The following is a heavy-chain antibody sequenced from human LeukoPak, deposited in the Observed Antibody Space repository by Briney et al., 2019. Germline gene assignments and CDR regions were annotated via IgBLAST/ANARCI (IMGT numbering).Heavy chain of an antibody. CDR1: GFSISSGYY. V-gene: IGHV4-38-2*02. CDR3: VRMRGWEELSRVYFDN. D-gene: IGHD2/OR15-2a*01. CDR2: IYHGGST. J-gene: IGHJ4*02. Sequence: SETLSLTCTVSGFSISSGYYWGWIRQPPGKGLEWIGSIYHGGSTYYNPSLKSRVTMSVDTSKNQFSLKLSSVTAADTAVYYCVRMRGWEELSRVYFDNWGQGTLVTVSS.